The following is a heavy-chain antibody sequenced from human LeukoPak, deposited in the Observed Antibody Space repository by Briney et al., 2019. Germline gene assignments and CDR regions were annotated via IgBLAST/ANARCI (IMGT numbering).Heavy chain of an antibody. CDR2: IYYSGST. J-gene: IGHJ4*02. CDR1: GGSIRSYY. D-gene: IGHD6-6*01. CDR3: ARQGAIAATGRGFDY. V-gene: IGHV4-59*08. Sequence: SETLSLTCTVSGGSIRSYYWSWIRQPPGKGLEWIGYIYYSGSTYYNPSLKSRVTISVDTSKNQFSLKLSSVTAADTAVYYCARQGAIAATGRGFDYWGQGTLVTVSS.